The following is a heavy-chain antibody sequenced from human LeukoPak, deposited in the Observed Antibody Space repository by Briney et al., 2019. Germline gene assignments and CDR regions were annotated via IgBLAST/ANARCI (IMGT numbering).Heavy chain of an antibody. CDR1: GVTFSSYA. Sequence: GGSLRLSCAASGVTFSSYAMSWVRQAPGKGLEWVSAISGSGGSTYYADSVKGRFTISRDNSKNTLYLQMNSLRAEDTAVYYCAKDGSDIVVVPAASDAFDIWGQGTMVTVSS. J-gene: IGHJ3*02. V-gene: IGHV3-23*01. D-gene: IGHD2-2*01. CDR2: ISGSGGST. CDR3: AKDGSDIVVVPAASDAFDI.